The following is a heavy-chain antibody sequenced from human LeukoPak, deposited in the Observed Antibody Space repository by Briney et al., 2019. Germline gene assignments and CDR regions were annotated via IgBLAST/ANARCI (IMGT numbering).Heavy chain of an antibody. CDR3: ARLVCGGGSCPAEFDY. V-gene: IGHV4-34*01. Sequence: SETLSLTCAVYGGSFSGYYWSWIRQPPGKGLEWIGSIYYSGSTYYNPSLNSRVTIFIDMSKNQFSLKLSSVTATDTAVYYCARLVCGGGSCPAEFDYWGQGTLVTVSS. CDR1: GGSFSGYY. CDR2: IYYSGST. D-gene: IGHD2-15*01. J-gene: IGHJ4*02.